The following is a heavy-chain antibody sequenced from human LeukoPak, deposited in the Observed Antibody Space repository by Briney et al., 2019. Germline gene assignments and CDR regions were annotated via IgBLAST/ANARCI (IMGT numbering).Heavy chain of an antibody. CDR1: GFTFISYG. J-gene: IGHJ6*03. CDR3: AKGAIVDSYYYYYMDV. Sequence: GGSLRLSCAASGFTFISYGMHWVRQAPGKGLEWVAFIRYDGSNKYYADSVKGRFTISRDNSKDTLYLQMNSLRAEDTAVYYCAKGAIVDSYYYYYMDVWGIGTTVTVSS. CDR2: IRYDGSNK. V-gene: IGHV3-30*02. D-gene: IGHD1-26*01.